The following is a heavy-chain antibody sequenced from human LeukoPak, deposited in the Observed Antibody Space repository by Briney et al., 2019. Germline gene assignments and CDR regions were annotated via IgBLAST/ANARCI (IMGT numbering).Heavy chain of an antibody. CDR2: IIPIFGTA. Sequence: ASVKVSCKASGGTFSSYAISWVRQAPGQGLEWMGGIIPIFGTANYAQKFQGRVTITRDTSASTAYMELSSLRSEDTAVYYCASGGGYCSGGSCLDAFDIWGQGTMVTVSS. V-gene: IGHV1-69*05. CDR1: GGTFSSYA. J-gene: IGHJ3*02. D-gene: IGHD2-15*01. CDR3: ASGGGYCSGGSCLDAFDI.